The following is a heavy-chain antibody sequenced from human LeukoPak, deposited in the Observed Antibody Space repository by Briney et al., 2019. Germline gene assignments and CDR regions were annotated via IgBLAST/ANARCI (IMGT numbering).Heavy chain of an antibody. V-gene: IGHV1-18*01. CDR2: ISTYNGNT. CDR1: GYIFTRYG. J-gene: IGHJ4*02. D-gene: IGHD1-26*01. CDR3: ARGTLVGAFDY. Sequence: ASVKVSCKASGYIFTRYGISWVRRAPGQGLEWMGWISTYNGNTNYAQKLQGRVTMTTDTSTSTAYMELRSLRSDDTAVYYCARGTLVGAFDYWGQGTLVTVSS.